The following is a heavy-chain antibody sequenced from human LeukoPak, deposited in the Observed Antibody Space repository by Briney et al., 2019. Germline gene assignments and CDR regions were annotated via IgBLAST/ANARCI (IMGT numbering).Heavy chain of an antibody. CDR3: ARSPPGPYWYDSSGYLYGMDV. CDR1: GGTFSSYA. J-gene: IGHJ6*02. V-gene: IGHV1-69*01. Sequence: SVKVSCKASGGTFSSYAISWVRQAPGQGLEWMGGIIPIFGTANYAQKFQGRVTITADESTSTAYMELSSLRSEDTAVYYCARSPPGPYWYDSSGYLYGMDVWGQGTTVTVSS. D-gene: IGHD3-22*01. CDR2: IIPIFGTA.